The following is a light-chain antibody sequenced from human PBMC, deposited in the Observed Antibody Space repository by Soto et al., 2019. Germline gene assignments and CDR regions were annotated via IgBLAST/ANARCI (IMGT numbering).Light chain of an antibody. CDR2: AAS. CDR1: QDIGSW. V-gene: IGKV1-12*01. Sequence: DIQMTQSPSSVSASVGDRVTITCRASQDIGSWLAWYQQKPGKAPNLLIYAASSLQSGVPSRFSVSGSGTDFTLTSSSLQPEDFATYYCQHANNFLTFGGGTKVGIK. J-gene: IGKJ4*01. CDR3: QHANNFLT.